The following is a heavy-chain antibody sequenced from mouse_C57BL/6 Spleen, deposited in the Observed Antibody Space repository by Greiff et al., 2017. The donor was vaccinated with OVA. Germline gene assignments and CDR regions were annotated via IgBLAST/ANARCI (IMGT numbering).Heavy chain of an antibody. CDR1: GFTFSDAW. J-gene: IGHJ2*01. Sequence: EVKLVESGGGLVQPGGSMKLSCAASGFTFSDAWMDWVRQSPEQGLEWVAEIRNKANNHATYYAVSVKGRFTISRDASKSIVYLQMNSLRAEDTGIYYWTRGAGSDYLDYWGKGTTVTVSS. V-gene: IGHV6-6*01. CDR3: TRGAGSDYLDY. CDR2: IRNKANNHAT. D-gene: IGHD4-1*01.